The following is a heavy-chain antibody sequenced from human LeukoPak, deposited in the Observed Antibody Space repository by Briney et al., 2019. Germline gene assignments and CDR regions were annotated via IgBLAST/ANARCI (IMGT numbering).Heavy chain of an antibody. J-gene: IGHJ5*02. CDR2: NIPIFGTA. CDR3: AREAAAAGTQWFDP. CDR1: GGTFSSYA. Sequence: ASVKVSCKASGGTFSSYAISWVRQAPGQGLEWMGGNIPIFGTANYAQKFQGRVTITADKSTSTAYMELSSLRSEDTAVYYCAREAAAAGTQWFDPWGQGTLVTVSS. V-gene: IGHV1-69*06. D-gene: IGHD6-13*01.